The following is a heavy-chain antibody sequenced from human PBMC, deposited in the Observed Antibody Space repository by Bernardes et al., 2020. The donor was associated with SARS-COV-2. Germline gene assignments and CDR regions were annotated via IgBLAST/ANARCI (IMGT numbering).Heavy chain of an antibody. CDR1: GFTFSRYW. Sequence: GGCLSRSRAASGFTFSRYWMSWVRPAPGKGLEWVANIKQDGSEKYYVDSVKGRFTISRDNAKNSLYLQMNSLRAEDTAVYYCARVTPPCSGGSCYSFFAFDYWGQGTLVTVSS. CDR3: ARVTPPCSGGSCYSFFAFDY. D-gene: IGHD2-15*01. CDR2: IKQDGSEK. V-gene: IGHV3-7*04. J-gene: IGHJ4*02.